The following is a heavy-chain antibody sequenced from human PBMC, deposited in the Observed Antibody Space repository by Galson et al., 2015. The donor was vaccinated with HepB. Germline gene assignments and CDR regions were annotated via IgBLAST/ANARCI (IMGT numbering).Heavy chain of an antibody. V-gene: IGHV1-2*02. CDR1: GFLLTDSY. Sequence: SVKVSCKASGFLLTDSYIHWVRQAPGQGLEWMGWNSPNSGGTNYADNFQGRVTMTRDTSIGTAYMELRGLMSDDTAVYYCARGQLRYLEDYWGQGTLVTVSS. D-gene: IGHD3-3*01. CDR3: ARGQLRYLEDY. CDR2: NSPNSGGT. J-gene: IGHJ4*02.